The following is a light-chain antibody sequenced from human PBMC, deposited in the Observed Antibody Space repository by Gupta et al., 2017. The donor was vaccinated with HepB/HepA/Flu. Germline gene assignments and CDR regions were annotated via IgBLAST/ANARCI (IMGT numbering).Light chain of an antibody. Sequence: DIQLTQSPSFLSASVGDRVTITCRASQGISRFLAWYQQKPGKAPNLLIYLASTLQSGVPSRFSGSGSGTEFTLTISSLQPEDFATYSCQQLNSYPWTFGQGTKLEIK. V-gene: IGKV1-9*01. J-gene: IGKJ1*01. CDR3: QQLNSYPWT. CDR1: QGISRF. CDR2: LAS.